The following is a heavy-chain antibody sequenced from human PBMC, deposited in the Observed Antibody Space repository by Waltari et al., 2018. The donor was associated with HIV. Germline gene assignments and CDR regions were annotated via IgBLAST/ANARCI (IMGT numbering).Heavy chain of an antibody. CDR3: AISRVGGYFDWFSY. D-gene: IGHD3-9*01. V-gene: IGHV3-23*01. J-gene: IGHJ4*02. CDR2: TSGSGAST. Sequence: EVQLLESGGGLIQPGGSLRLSCAVSGFTFSSNVMSWVRQAPGKGLEGVSDTSGSGASTYYADSVEGRFTISRDNSRNTLYLQMNSLRAEDTAIYYCAISRVGGYFDWFSYWGQGTLVTVSS. CDR1: GFTFSSNV.